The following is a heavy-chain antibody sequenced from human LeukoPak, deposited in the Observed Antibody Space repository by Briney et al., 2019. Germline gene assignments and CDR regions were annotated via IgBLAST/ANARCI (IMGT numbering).Heavy chain of an antibody. J-gene: IGHJ6*03. V-gene: IGHV4-59*08. Sequence: PSETLSLTCTVSGGSISSYYWSWIRQPPGKGLEWIGYIYYSGSTNYNPSLKSRVTISVDTSKNQFSLKLSSVTAADTAVYYCARTPGDPTYYYYMDVWGKGTTVTVSS. CDR3: ARTPGDPTYYYYMDV. D-gene: IGHD7-27*01. CDR1: GGSISSYY. CDR2: IYYSGST.